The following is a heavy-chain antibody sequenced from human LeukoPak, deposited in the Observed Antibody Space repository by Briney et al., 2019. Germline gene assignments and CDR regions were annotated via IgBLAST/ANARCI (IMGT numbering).Heavy chain of an antibody. D-gene: IGHD3-9*01. CDR1: GGSISTTTNS. V-gene: IGHV4-39*01. J-gene: IGHJ1*01. Sequence: PSETLSLTCNVSGGSISTTTNSWGWAWIRQRPTKGLEWIGSIYYGGSPYYTSSLKSRVTISVDTSKNQFSLKLSSVTAADTAVYYCARGPLNGITEYFQHWGQGTLVTVSS. CDR2: IYYGGSP. CDR3: ARGPLNGITEYFQH.